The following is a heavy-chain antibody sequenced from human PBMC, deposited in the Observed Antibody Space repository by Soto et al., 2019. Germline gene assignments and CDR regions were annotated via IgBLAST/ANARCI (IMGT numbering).Heavy chain of an antibody. Sequence: SETLSLTCTVSGGSISSNNYFWGWIRQPPGKGLEWIGSVYYSGSAYYNPSLQSRVTISVDTSKNQFSLKLSSVTDADTAVYHCARRHRAFDPWSQGTLVTVSS. J-gene: IGHJ5*02. V-gene: IGHV4-39*01. CDR3: ARRHRAFDP. CDR1: GGSISSNNYF. CDR2: VYYSGSA.